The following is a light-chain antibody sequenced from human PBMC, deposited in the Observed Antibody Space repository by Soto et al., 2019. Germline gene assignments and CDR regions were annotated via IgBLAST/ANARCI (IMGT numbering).Light chain of an antibody. CDR3: QQYRTWPRT. Sequence: EIVLTQSPATLSVSPVERVTLSCMASQSVDINLAWYQQKPGQAPRLLIYGASTRATDMPGKFSGRGSGTEFTLTISSLQSEDYGVYYCQQYRTWPRTFGQGTKVDIK. J-gene: IGKJ1*01. V-gene: IGKV3-15*01. CDR1: QSVDIN. CDR2: GAS.